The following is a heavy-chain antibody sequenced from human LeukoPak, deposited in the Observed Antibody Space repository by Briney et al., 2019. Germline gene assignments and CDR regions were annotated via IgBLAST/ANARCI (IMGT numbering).Heavy chain of an antibody. D-gene: IGHD6-6*01. CDR2: IYYSGST. CDR3: ANYYSSSYDIDY. Sequence: SETLSLTCTVSGGSISSSNYYWGWIRQPPGKGLEWIGSIYYSGSTYYNPSLKSRVTISVDTSKNQFSLKLSSVTAADTAVYYCANYYSSSYDIDYWGQGTLVTVSS. J-gene: IGHJ4*02. CDR1: GGSISSSNYY. V-gene: IGHV4-39*01.